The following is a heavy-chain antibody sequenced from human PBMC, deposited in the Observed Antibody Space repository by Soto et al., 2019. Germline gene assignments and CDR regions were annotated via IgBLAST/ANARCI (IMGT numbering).Heavy chain of an antibody. CDR3: ASQGIYGAYSY. D-gene: IGHD4-17*01. Sequence: QVQLQESGPGLVKPSETLSLTCTVSGGSISSYYWSWIRQPPGKGLEWIGYIYYSGSTNYNPSLKSRVTISVDTSKNQFSLNLSSVTAADTAVYYCASQGIYGAYSYWGQGTLVTVSS. J-gene: IGHJ4*02. CDR2: IYYSGST. V-gene: IGHV4-59*01. CDR1: GGSISSYY.